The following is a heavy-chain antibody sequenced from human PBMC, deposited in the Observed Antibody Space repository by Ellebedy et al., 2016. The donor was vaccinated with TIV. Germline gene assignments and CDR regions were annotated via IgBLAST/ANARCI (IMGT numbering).Heavy chain of an antibody. CDR1: GFTFDDFA. D-gene: IGHD4-17*01. Sequence: PGGSLRLSCAASGFTFDDFAMHWVRQAPGKGLEWVSLISWDGGKTNYADSARGRFTISRDNGKDSLYLQMNSLRPEDTAFYYCVKGTRKSVTTYLDYWGQGTLVTVSS. V-gene: IGHV3-43D*03. CDR2: ISWDGGKT. J-gene: IGHJ4*02. CDR3: VKGTRKSVTTYLDY.